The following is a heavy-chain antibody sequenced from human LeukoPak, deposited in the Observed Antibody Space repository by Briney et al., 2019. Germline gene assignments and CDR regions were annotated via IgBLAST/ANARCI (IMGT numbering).Heavy chain of an antibody. CDR3: AKEGPKYYFDY. Sequence: GGSLRLSCAASGFTFSNYGMHWVRQAPGKGLEWVAIVANDGNNDYYGDSVKGRFTVSRDNSKNTLYLQMHGLRGEDTAVYYCAKEGPKYYFDYWGQGTLVTVSS. CDR2: VANDGNND. J-gene: IGHJ4*02. CDR1: GFTFSNYG. V-gene: IGHV3-30*18.